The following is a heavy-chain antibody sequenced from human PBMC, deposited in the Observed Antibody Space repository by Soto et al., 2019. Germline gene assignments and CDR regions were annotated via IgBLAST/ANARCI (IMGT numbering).Heavy chain of an antibody. Sequence: EVQLVESGGGVVQPGGSLRLSCAASGFTFSSYWMHWVRQAPGKGLVWVSRVNPDGSDTSYADSVKGRFTISRDNAKNTLYLQMNSLRAEDTAVYYCAIVAVGSYYFDYWCQGTLLTVSS. CDR1: GFTFSSYW. CDR2: VNPDGSDT. V-gene: IGHV3-74*01. J-gene: IGHJ4*02. CDR3: AIVAVGSYYFDY. D-gene: IGHD6-13*01.